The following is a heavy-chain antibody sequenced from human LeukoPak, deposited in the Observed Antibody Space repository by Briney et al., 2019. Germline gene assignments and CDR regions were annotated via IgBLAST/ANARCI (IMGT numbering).Heavy chain of an antibody. V-gene: IGHV3-15*01. J-gene: IGHJ4*02. CDR1: GFTFSNAW. CDR3: TTNIHYDSSGRPFDY. Sequence: GGSLRLSCAASGFTFSNAWMSWVRQAPGKGLEWVGRIKSKTDGGTTDYAAPVKGRFTISRDDSKNTLYLQMNSLKTEDTAVYYCTTNIHYDSSGRPFDYWGRGTLVTVSS. D-gene: IGHD3-22*01. CDR2: IKSKTDGGTT.